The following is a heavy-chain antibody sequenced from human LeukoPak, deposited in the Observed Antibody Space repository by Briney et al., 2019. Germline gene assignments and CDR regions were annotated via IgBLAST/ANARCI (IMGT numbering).Heavy chain of an antibody. D-gene: IGHD3-10*01. CDR1: GYTFTSYG. CDR2: INPNSGGT. CDR3: ARDPDTMVRGVTNDY. Sequence: ASVKVSCKASGYTFTSYGISWVRQAPGQGLEWMGWINPNSGGTNYAQKFQGRVTMTRDTSISTAYMELSRLRSDDTAVYYCARDPDTMVRGVTNDYWGQGTLVTVSS. J-gene: IGHJ4*02. V-gene: IGHV1-2*02.